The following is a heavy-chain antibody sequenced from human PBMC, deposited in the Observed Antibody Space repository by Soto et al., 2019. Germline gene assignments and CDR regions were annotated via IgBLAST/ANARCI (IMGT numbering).Heavy chain of an antibody. V-gene: IGHV4-39*01. CDR1: GDSIISSDFY. Sequence: SETLSLTCTVSGDSIISSDFYWGWVRQPPGKGLEWIGSIFYLGSSYYNPSLKSRVTVSVDTSKNQFSLRLRSVTAADTALYFCARHSLALRKNNWFDPWGQGIMVTV. J-gene: IGHJ5*02. CDR2: IFYLGSS. CDR3: ARHSLALRKNNWFDP. D-gene: IGHD3-3*02.